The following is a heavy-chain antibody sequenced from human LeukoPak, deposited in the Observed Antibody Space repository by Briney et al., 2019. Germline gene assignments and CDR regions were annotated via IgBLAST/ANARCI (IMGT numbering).Heavy chain of an antibody. J-gene: IGHJ4*02. V-gene: IGHV3-74*01. CDR2: INTDASST. CDR1: GFTFGSYW. D-gene: IGHD6-13*01. CDR3: AKGDSSWYVGYFDY. Sequence: GGSLRLSCAASGFTFGSYWMHWVRQAPGKGLGWVSHINTDASSTNHAVSVKGRFTISRDNATNTLYLQMNSLRAADTAVYYCAKGDSSWYVGYFDYWGQGTLVTVSS.